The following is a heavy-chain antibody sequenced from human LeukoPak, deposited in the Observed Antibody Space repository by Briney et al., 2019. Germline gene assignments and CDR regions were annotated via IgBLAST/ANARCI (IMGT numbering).Heavy chain of an antibody. V-gene: IGHV4-59*01. D-gene: IGHD3-3*01. CDR1: GGSISGYY. J-gene: IGHJ5*02. Sequence: SETLSLTCSVSGGSISGYYWSWIRQPPGKGLEWIGDMYYSGSTNYNPPLKSRVTISVDTSKKQISLKLNSVTAADTAVYYCARGTVFGVATNWFDPWGQGTLVTVSS. CDR3: ARGTVFGVATNWFDP. CDR2: MYYSGST.